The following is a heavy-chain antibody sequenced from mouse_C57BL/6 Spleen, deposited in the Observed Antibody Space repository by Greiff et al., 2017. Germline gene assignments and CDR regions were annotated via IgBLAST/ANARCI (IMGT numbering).Heavy chain of an antibody. CDR2: IDPSDSET. CDR3: ARDGYYPLGAMDY. D-gene: IGHD2-3*01. J-gene: IGHJ4*01. CDR1: GYTFTSYW. Sequence: QVQLKQPGAELVRPGSSVKLSCKASGYTFTSYWMHWVKQRPIQGLEWIGNIDPSDSETHYNQKFKDKATLTVDKSSSTAYMQLSSLTSEDSAVYYCARDGYYPLGAMDYWGQGTSVTVSS. V-gene: IGHV1-52*01.